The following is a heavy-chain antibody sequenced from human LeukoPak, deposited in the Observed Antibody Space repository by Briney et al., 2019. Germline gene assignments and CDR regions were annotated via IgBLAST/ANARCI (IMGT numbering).Heavy chain of an antibody. V-gene: IGHV4-38-2*02. Sequence: SETLSLTCTVSGYSISSGYYWGWVRQPPGKGLEWIGSIYHSGSTYYNPSLKSRVTISVDTSKNQFSLKLSSVTAADTAVYYCAREGDGYNGWGQGTMVTVSS. J-gene: IGHJ3*01. CDR3: AREGDGYNG. CDR2: IYHSGST. D-gene: IGHD5-24*01. CDR1: GYSISSGYY.